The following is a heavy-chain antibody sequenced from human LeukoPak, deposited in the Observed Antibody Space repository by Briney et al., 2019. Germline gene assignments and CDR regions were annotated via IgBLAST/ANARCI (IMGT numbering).Heavy chain of an antibody. D-gene: IGHD5-18*01. Sequence: ASVKVSCKASGYTFTSYDINWVRQATGQGLEWMGWINPNSGGTNYAQKFQGRVTMTRDTSISTAYMELSRLRSDDTAVYYCASGHNYGSASFDIWGLGTMVTVPS. CDR1: GYTFTSYD. CDR3: ASGHNYGSASFDI. V-gene: IGHV1-2*02. J-gene: IGHJ3*02. CDR2: INPNSGGT.